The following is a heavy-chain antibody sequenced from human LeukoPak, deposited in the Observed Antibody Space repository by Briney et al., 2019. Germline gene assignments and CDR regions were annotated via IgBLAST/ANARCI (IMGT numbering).Heavy chain of an antibody. J-gene: IGHJ2*01. CDR1: GFTFRGYA. CDR2: ISDSVNS. V-gene: IGHV3-23*01. Sequence: GGSLRLSCAASGFTFRGYAMSWGRQAPGKGLEWGSVISDSVNSYYADSVQCRFTVYRDNSKTSLFLQMNGLIVKDTAVYYCAKDFVPVASVTYKRWFFDLWGRGTLVTVSS. CDR3: AKDFVPVASVTYKRWFFDL. D-gene: IGHD4-17*01.